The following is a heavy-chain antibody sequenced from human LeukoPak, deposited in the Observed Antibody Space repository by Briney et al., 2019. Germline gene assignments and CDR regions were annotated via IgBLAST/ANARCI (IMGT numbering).Heavy chain of an antibody. CDR1: GGSFSGYY. J-gene: IGHJ4*02. D-gene: IGHD3-10*01. V-gene: IGHV4-34*01. CDR3: ARLGLWFGRTDY. CDR2: IDYVGDT. Sequence: SETLSLTCAVYGGSFSGYYWSWIRQPPGKGLEWIGTIDYVGDTYHNPSLKSRVSMSVDTSKNQFSLKLTSVTAADTAVYYCARLGLWFGRTDYWGQGTLVTVSS.